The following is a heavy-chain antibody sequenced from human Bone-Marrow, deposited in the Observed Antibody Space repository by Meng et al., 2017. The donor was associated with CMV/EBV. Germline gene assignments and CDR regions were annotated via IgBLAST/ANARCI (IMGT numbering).Heavy chain of an antibody. CDR1: GGSISSGDYY. CDR3: ARGPEGRGYFDWSGRFDP. Sequence: LRLSCTVSGGSISSGDYYWSWIRQPPGRGLEWIGYIYHSGSTYFNPSLKSRLTISVDTSKNQFSLKLSSVTAADTAVYYCARGPEGRGYFDWSGRFDPWGQGTLVTVSS. D-gene: IGHD3-9*01. J-gene: IGHJ5*02. CDR2: IYHSGST. V-gene: IGHV4-30-4*08.